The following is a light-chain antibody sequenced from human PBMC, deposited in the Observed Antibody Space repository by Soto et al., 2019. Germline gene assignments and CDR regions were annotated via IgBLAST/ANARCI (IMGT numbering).Light chain of an antibody. Sequence: EIVLTQSPGTLSLSPGERATLSCRASQTVSSSYLAWYQQKPGQAPRLLIYGASSRAPGIPDRFSGSASGTDFSASGTDFTLTISRLEPEDFAVYYCQQRSNWPLTFGPGTKVDIK. CDR1: QTVSSSY. J-gene: IGKJ3*01. V-gene: IGKV3D-20*02. CDR3: QQRSNWPLT. CDR2: GAS.